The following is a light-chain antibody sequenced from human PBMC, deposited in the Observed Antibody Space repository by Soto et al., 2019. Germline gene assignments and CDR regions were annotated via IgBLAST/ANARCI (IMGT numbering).Light chain of an antibody. CDR2: GAS. CDR3: QQYGSSPIT. V-gene: IGKV3-20*01. Sequence: ENVLTQSPGTLSLSPGERATLSFRASQTVSSTYLAWYQQKPGQAPRLLIYGASSRATGIPNRFSGTVSGTDFTLTISRLEPEDFAVYYCQQYGSSPITFGQGTRLEI. J-gene: IGKJ5*01. CDR1: QTVSSTY.